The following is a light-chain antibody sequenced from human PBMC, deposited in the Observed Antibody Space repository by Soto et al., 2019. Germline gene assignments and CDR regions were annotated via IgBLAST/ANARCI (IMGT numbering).Light chain of an antibody. J-gene: IGKJ4*01. CDR3: QQRSNWPPGLT. CDR2: DAS. CDR1: QSVSSY. Sequence: EIVLAQAPGTLSLSPGESATLPFRASQSVSSYLAWYQQKPGQAPRLLIYDASNRDTGIPARFSGCGSGTDFTLTISSLEPEDFAVYYCQQRSNWPPGLTFGGGTKVDIK. V-gene: IGKV3-11*01.